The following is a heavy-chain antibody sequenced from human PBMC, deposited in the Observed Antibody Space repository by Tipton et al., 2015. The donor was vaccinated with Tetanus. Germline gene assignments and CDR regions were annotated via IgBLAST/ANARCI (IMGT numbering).Heavy chain of an antibody. J-gene: IGHJ5*02. CDR3: ARDPYSSSSNWFDP. Sequence: LSLTCTVSGGSISSYYWSWIRQPPGKGLEWVAVISYDGSNKYYADSVKGRFTISRDNSKNTLYLQMNSLRAEDTAVYYCARDPYSSSSNWFDPWGQGTLVTVSS. CDR1: GGSISSYY. V-gene: IGHV3-30*03. CDR2: ISYDGSNK. D-gene: IGHD6-6*01.